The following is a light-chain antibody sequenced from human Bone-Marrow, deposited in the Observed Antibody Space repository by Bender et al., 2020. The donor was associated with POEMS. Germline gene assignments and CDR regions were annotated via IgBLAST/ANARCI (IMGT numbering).Light chain of an antibody. CDR3: SSYADSHFV. CDR2: DVT. J-gene: IGLJ1*01. CDR1: SSDVGDYNS. Sequence: QSALTQPASVSGSPGQSIAISCTGTSSDVGDYNSVSWFQQHPGKAPKLIIYDVTNRPSGISNRFSGSKSGNTASLTVSGLQAEDEAEYYCSSYADSHFVFGTGTKVTVL. V-gene: IGLV2-14*03.